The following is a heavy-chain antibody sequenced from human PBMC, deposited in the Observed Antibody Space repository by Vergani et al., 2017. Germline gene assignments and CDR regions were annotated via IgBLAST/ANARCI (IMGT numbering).Heavy chain of an antibody. CDR2: ISWNSGSI. J-gene: IGHJ4*02. Sequence: VQLVESGGGVVQPGRSLRLSCAASGFTFSSYGMHWVRQAPGKGLEWVSGISWNSGSIGYADSVKGRFTISRDNAKNSLYLQMNSLRAEDTALYYCAKDIGEPEQQLFDYWGQGTLVTVSS. V-gene: IGHV3-9*01. CDR3: AKDIGEPEQQLFDY. D-gene: IGHD6-13*01. CDR1: GFTFSSYG.